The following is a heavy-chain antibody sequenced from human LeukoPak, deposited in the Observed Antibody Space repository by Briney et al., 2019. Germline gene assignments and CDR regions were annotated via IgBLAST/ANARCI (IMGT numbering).Heavy chain of an antibody. D-gene: IGHD6-19*01. CDR2: IKGDASEK. J-gene: IGHJ5*02. CDR1: GFSINNYW. V-gene: IGHV3-7*01. CDR3: ARQAGVT. Sequence: GGSLKLSCAVSGFSINNYWMTWYRQAPGKGLECVAHIKGDASEKHYVVSVKGRFTISRDNAENSLYLQMNSLRAEDTAVYYCARQAGVTWGQGTLVTVSS.